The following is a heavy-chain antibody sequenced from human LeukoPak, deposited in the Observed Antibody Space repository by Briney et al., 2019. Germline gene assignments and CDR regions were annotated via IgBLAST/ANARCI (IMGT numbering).Heavy chain of an antibody. CDR2: INPNSGGT. V-gene: IGHV1-2*02. J-gene: IGHJ5*02. CDR3: ARETDSSGYNP. D-gene: IGHD3-22*01. CDR1: GYTFTGYY. Sequence: GASVKVSCKASGYTFTGYYMHWVRQAPGQGLEWMGWINPNSGGTNYAQKFQGRVTMTRDTSTSTVYMELSSLRSEDTAVYYCARETDSSGYNPWGQGTLVTVSS.